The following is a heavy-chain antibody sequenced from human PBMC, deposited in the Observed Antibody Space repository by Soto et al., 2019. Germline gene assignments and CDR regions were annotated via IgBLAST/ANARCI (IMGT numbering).Heavy chain of an antibody. CDR1: GGSFSGYY. J-gene: IGHJ5*02. CDR3: AREGPYYDFWSGSKGWFDP. V-gene: IGHV4-34*01. CDR2: INHSGST. D-gene: IGHD3-3*01. Sequence: QVQLQQWGAGLLKPSETLSLTCAVYGGSFSGYYWSWIRQPPGKGLEWIGEINHSGSTNYNPSLKSRFTISVDTSKNQLSLKLGSVTAADTAVYYCAREGPYYDFWSGSKGWFDPWGQGTLVTVSS.